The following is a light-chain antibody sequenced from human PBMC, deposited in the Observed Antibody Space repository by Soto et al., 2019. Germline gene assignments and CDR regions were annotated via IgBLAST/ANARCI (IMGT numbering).Light chain of an antibody. Sequence: EIVLTQSPGTPSLSPGERATLSCRASQSVSSSYLAWYQQKPGQAPRLLIYGASSRPTGIPDRFSGSGSGTDFTLTISRLEPEDFAVYYCQQYGSSSTFGQGTGLEIK. CDR1: QSVSSSY. CDR2: GAS. CDR3: QQYGSSST. J-gene: IGKJ5*01. V-gene: IGKV3-20*01.